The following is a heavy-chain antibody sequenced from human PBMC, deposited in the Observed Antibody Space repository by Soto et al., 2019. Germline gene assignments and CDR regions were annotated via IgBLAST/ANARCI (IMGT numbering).Heavy chain of an antibody. CDR3: ARDWLDP. CDR1: GGSFSGYY. CDR2: INHSGST. V-gene: IGHV4-34*01. Sequence: SETLSLTCAVYGGSFSGYYWSWIRQPPGKGLEWIGEINHSGSTNYNPSLKSRVTISVDTSKNQFSLKLSSVTAADTAVYYCARDWLDPWGQGTMVTVYS. J-gene: IGHJ5*02.